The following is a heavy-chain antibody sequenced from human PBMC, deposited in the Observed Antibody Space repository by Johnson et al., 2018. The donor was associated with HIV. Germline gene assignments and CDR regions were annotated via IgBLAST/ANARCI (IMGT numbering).Heavy chain of an antibody. J-gene: IGHJ3*02. CDR2: TAHDESIT. Sequence: QVQLVESGGGLIQPGGSLRLSCAASGFTVSSNYGMHWVRQAPGKGLEWVAFTAHDESITHYADSVKGRFTMSRDNSKSTLNLQMNSLRAEDTAVYYCAKDRPLYVLHLFGAFDIWGQGTMVTVSS. D-gene: IGHD2-15*01. V-gene: IGHV3-30*02. CDR1: GFTVSSNYG. CDR3: AKDRPLYVLHLFGAFDI.